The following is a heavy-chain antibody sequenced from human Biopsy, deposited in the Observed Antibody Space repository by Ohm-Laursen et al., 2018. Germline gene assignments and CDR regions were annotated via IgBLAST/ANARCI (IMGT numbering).Heavy chain of an antibody. Sequence: TLSLTCTVSGGSIGSFFWSWIRQPPGKGLEWIGYIYYSGSTNYNPSLRSRVTISVDRSKNQFPLKLSSVTAADTAIYYCARGMRSSGWPYFDSWGQGTLVTVSS. D-gene: IGHD6-19*01. V-gene: IGHV4-59*01. CDR1: GGSIGSFF. J-gene: IGHJ4*02. CDR2: IYYSGST. CDR3: ARGMRSSGWPYFDS.